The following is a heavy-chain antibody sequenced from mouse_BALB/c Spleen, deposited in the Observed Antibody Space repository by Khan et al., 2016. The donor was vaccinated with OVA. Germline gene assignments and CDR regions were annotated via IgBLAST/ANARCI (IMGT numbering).Heavy chain of an antibody. Sequence: EVELVESGGDLVQTGGSLKLSCAASGFTFSTYGMSWVRQTPDKRLEWVATISSGGHYTYYKDSVKGRFTISRDNAKNILYLQMTSLKSEDTAMYYCARPAYSYNSEVMAYWGQGTLVTVSS. V-gene: IGHV5-6*01. CDR3: ARPAYSYNSEVMAY. CDR2: ISSGGHYT. D-gene: IGHD1-1*01. J-gene: IGHJ3*01. CDR1: GFTFSTYG.